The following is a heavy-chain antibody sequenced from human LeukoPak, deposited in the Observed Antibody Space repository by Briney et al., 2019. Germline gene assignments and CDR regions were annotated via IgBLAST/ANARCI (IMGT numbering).Heavy chain of an antibody. J-gene: IGHJ1*01. CDR3: ARDGVGYCSSTSCLEYFQH. D-gene: IGHD2-2*01. V-gene: IGHV1-18*01. CDR1: VYTFTSYG. Sequence: ASVNVSCKASVYTFTSYGISWVRQAPGQGLEWMGWISAYNGNTNYAQKLQGRVTMTTDTSTSTAYMELRSLRSDDTAVYYCARDGVGYCSSTSCLEYFQHWGQGTLVTVSS. CDR2: ISAYNGNT.